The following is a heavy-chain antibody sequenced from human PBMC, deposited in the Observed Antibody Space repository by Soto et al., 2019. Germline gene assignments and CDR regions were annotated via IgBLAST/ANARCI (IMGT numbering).Heavy chain of an antibody. Sequence: GGSLRLSCAASGFTFSSYAMSWVRQAPGKGLEWVSAISGSGGSTYYADSVKGRFTISRDNSKNTLYLQMNSLRAEDTAVYYCARGNSAMPRWTFDYWGQRTLVTVSS. CDR1: GFTFSSYA. CDR2: ISGSGGST. V-gene: IGHV3-23*01. J-gene: IGHJ4*02. D-gene: IGHD2-2*01. CDR3: ARGNSAMPRWTFDY.